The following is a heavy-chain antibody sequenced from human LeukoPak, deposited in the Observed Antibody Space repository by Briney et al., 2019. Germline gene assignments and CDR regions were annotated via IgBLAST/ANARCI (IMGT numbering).Heavy chain of an antibody. J-gene: IGHJ4*02. CDR1: GGSISSSSYY. V-gene: IGHV4-39*01. Sequence: SETLSLTCTVSGGSISSSSYYWGWIRQPPGKGLEWIGSIYYSGSTYYNPSLKSRVTISVDTSKNQFSLKLSSVAAADTAVYYCARQYSGSSPRFDYWGQGTLVTVSS. D-gene: IGHD1-26*01. CDR2: IYYSGST. CDR3: ARQYSGSSPRFDY.